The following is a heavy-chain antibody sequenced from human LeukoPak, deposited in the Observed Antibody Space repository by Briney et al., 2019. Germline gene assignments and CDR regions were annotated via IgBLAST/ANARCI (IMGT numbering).Heavy chain of an antibody. CDR2: ISSSGSTI. Sequence: PGGSLRLSCAASGFTFSSYEMNWVRQAPGKGLEWVSYISSSGSTIYYADSVKGRFTISRDNAKNTLYLQMNSLRAEDTAVYYCARGVFGAYGYDYWGQGTLVTVSS. D-gene: IGHD4-17*01. V-gene: IGHV3-48*03. CDR3: ARGVFGAYGYDY. CDR1: GFTFSSYE. J-gene: IGHJ4*02.